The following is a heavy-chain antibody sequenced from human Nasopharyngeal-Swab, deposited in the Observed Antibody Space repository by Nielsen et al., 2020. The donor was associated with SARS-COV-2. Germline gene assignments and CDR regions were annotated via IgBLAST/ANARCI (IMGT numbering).Heavy chain of an antibody. CDR1: GYTFTSYD. J-gene: IGHJ6*02. CDR3: ASACSSTSCSYYYYGMDV. Sequence: ASVKVSCKASGYTFTSYDINWVRQATGQGLEWMGWMNPNSGNTGYAQKFQGRVTITRNTSISTGYMELSSLRSEDTAVYYCASACSSTSCSYYYYGMDVWGQGTTVTVSS. CDR2: MNPNSGNT. D-gene: IGHD2-2*01. V-gene: IGHV1-8*01.